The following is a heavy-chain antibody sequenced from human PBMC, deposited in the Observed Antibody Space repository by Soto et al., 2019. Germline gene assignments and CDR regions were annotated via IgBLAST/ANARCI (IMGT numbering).Heavy chain of an antibody. CDR3: ARGVGSSPPRY. J-gene: IGHJ4*02. Sequence: SETLSLTCTISGGSISVYYWSWVRQPPGHELEWIGYIYASGSPCYNPSLRSRVTISADTSKNQISLKLTSPTAADTAVYYCARGVGSSPPRYWGRGTLVTVSS. CDR2: IYASGSP. CDR1: GGSISVYY. V-gene: IGHV4-59*01. D-gene: IGHD1-26*01.